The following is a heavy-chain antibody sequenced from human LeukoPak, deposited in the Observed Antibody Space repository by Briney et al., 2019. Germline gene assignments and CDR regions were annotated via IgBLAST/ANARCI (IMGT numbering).Heavy chain of an antibody. Sequence: SETLSLTCTVSGGSISTSSYYWGWVRQPPGKGLEWIGNIFYSGSTYYSPSLKSRVTISVDTSKNQFSLKLSSVIAADTAVYYCARVQARDWFDPWGQGTLVTVSS. CDR3: ARVQARDWFDP. J-gene: IGHJ5*02. D-gene: IGHD3-10*01. CDR1: GGSISTSSYY. V-gene: IGHV4-39*07. CDR2: IFYSGST.